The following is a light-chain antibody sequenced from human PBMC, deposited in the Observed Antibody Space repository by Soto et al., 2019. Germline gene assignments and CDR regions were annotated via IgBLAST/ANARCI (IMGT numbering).Light chain of an antibody. V-gene: IGLV1-40*01. CDR1: SSNIGAGYD. CDR2: GNS. J-gene: IGLJ2*01. Sequence: QSVLTQPPSVSGAPGQRVTISCTGSSSNIGAGYDVHWYQQLPGTAPKLLIYGNSNRPSGVPDRFSGSKSGTSASLAITGLQAEDEADYYCQSYDRSLSGRVVFVGGTKLTVL. CDR3: QSYDRSLSGRVV.